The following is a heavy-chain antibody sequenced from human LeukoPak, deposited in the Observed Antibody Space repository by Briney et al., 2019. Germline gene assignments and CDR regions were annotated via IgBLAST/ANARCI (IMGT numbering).Heavy chain of an antibody. V-gene: IGHV3-7*01. J-gene: IGHJ3*02. D-gene: IGHD5-24*01. CDR1: GFTFRNHW. Sequence: PGGSLRLSCVGSGFTFRNHWVNWVRQSPRKGQEWVANIKPDGIDKYYVDSARGRFTVSRDNAKNSAFLQMNSLRAEDTAIYYCATISAQTFDIWGQGTLVSVSS. CDR2: IKPDGIDK. CDR3: ATISAQTFDI.